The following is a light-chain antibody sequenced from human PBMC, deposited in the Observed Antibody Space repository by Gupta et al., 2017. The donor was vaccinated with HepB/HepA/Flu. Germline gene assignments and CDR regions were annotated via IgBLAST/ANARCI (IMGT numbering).Light chain of an antibody. Sequence: QSVLTQPPSASGTPGQRVTISCSGSSSNIGDNPVNWYQQHPGTAPKLLIYSNNQRPSGVPDRFSGSKSGTSASLAISGLQSEDEADYYCAAWDGSLNGYVFGTGTKVTVL. CDR1: SSNIGDNP. CDR2: SNN. V-gene: IGLV1-44*01. J-gene: IGLJ1*01. CDR3: AAWDGSLNGYV.